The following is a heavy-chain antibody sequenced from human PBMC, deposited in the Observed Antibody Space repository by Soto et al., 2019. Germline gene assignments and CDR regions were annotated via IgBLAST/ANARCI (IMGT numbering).Heavy chain of an antibody. Sequence: SETLSLTCIVSGVSVTSYTWSWVRQPANKGLEWIGRVFSSVSATYNPSLKSRVSISMDTAENRISLKLDSVTAADAGVYFCAKECNTTGDTWGPGNLVTSPQ. CDR2: VFSSVSA. J-gene: IGHJ4*02. V-gene: IGHV4-4*07. D-gene: IGHD2-21*02. CDR3: AKECNTTGDT. CDR1: GVSVTSYT.